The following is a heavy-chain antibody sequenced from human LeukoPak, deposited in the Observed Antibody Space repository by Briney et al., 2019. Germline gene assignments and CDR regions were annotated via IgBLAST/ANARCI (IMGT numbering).Heavy chain of an antibody. CDR2: ISGSGDKT. Sequence: GGSLRLSCAASGFTFSDYAMSWVRQAPGEGLEWVSAISGSGDKTFHADSVKGRFTTSRDNSRNTLSLQMSSLRVEDSAVYFCAKDTSAWWYHRAYMNVWGTGTTVTVSS. CDR3: AKDTSAWWYHRAYMNV. CDR1: GFTFSDYA. D-gene: IGHD2-15*01. V-gene: IGHV3-23*01. J-gene: IGHJ6*03.